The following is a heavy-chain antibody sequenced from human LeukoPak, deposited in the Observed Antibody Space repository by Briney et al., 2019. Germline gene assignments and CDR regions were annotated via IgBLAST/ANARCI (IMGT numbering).Heavy chain of an antibody. CDR1: GYTFSSYG. CDR2: ISAYNGNT. V-gene: IGHV1-18*01. J-gene: IGHJ4*02. D-gene: IGHD3-22*01. CDR3: ARDRQLGSSGYYAAY. Sequence: GASVKVSCKASGYTFSSYGISWVRQAPGQGLEWRGWISAYNGNTNYAQKVQGRVTLTTETSTSTAYMELRSLRSDDTAVYYCARDRQLGSSGYYAAYWGQGTLVTVSS.